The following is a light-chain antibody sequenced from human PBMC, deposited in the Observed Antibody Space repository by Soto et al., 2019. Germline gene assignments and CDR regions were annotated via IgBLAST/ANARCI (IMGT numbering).Light chain of an antibody. CDR2: AAS. Sequence: QLTQSPSSLSASVGDRVTITCRASQGISSYLAWYQQKPGKAPKLLIYAASTLQSGVPSRFSGSGSGTDSTLTISSLQPEDFATYYCQQLNSYPLTFGGGTKVEIK. J-gene: IGKJ4*01. CDR1: QGISSY. CDR3: QQLNSYPLT. V-gene: IGKV1-9*01.